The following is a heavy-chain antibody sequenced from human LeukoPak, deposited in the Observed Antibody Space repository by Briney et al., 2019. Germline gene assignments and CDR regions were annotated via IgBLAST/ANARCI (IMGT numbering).Heavy chain of an antibody. Sequence: GGSLRLSCAASGFTFSSYAMSWVRQAPGKGLEWVSAISGSGGSTYYADSVKGRFTISRDNSKNTLYLQMNSLRAEDTAVYYCAKERGFKIAVAGTSDAFDIWGQGTMATVSS. CDR3: AKERGFKIAVAGTSDAFDI. CDR1: GFTFSSYA. J-gene: IGHJ3*02. D-gene: IGHD6-19*01. CDR2: ISGSGGST. V-gene: IGHV3-23*01.